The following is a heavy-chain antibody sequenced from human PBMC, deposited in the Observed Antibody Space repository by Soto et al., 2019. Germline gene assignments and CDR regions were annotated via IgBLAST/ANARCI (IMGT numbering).Heavy chain of an antibody. CDR3: ARVRYSSTSCYRLPSDYYYGMDV. D-gene: IGHD2-2*01. Sequence: GASVKVSCKASGYTFTSYYMHWVRQAPGQGLEWMGIINPSGGSTSYAQKFQGRVTMTRDTSTSTVYMELSSLRSEDTAVYYCARVRYSSTSCYRLPSDYYYGMDVWGQGTTVTVSS. CDR2: INPSGGST. V-gene: IGHV1-46*01. CDR1: GYTFTSYY. J-gene: IGHJ6*02.